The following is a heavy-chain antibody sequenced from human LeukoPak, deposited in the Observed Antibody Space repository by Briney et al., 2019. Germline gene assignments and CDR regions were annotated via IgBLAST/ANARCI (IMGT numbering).Heavy chain of an antibody. Sequence: SETLSLTCAVYGGSFSGYYWSWIRQPPGKGLEWIGEINHSGSTNYNPSLKSRVTISVDTSKNQFSLKLSSVTAADTAVYYCARVEYQLLSSAFDIWGQGTMVTVSS. V-gene: IGHV4-34*01. CDR2: INHSGST. J-gene: IGHJ3*02. D-gene: IGHD2-2*01. CDR3: ARVEYQLLSSAFDI. CDR1: GGSFSGYY.